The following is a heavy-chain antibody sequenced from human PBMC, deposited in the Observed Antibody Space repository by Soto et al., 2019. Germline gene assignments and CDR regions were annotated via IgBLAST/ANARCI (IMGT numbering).Heavy chain of an antibody. V-gene: IGHV3-33*01. CDR2: IWYDGSNK. Sequence: QVQLVESGGGVVQPGRSLRLSCAASGFTFSSYGMHWVRQAPGKGLEWVAVIWYDGSNKYYADSVKGRFTISRDNSKNTLYLQMNSLRDEDTAVYYCAREGYSSSWYLIFDYWGQGTLVTVSS. J-gene: IGHJ4*02. D-gene: IGHD6-13*01. CDR3: AREGYSSSWYLIFDY. CDR1: GFTFSSYG.